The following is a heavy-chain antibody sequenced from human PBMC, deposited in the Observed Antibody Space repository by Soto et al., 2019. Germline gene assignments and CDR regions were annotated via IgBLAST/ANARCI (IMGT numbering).Heavy chain of an antibody. CDR1: GDSVNTHDW. CDR3: ARRTSSGAIDD. Sequence: SETLSLTCAVSGDSVNTHDWWAWVRQPPGKRAEWIGEISHNDLKNYHPFLKTRLSFSISRDRSSLQFSLSLRSVTATDTAVYFCARRTSSGAIDDWGQGKMVTVSS. D-gene: IGHD2-8*02. V-gene: IGHV4-4*02. CDR2: ISHNDLK. J-gene: IGHJ4*02.